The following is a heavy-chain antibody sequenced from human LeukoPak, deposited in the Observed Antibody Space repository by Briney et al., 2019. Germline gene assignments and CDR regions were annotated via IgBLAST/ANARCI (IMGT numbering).Heavy chain of an antibody. CDR3: AREDSSSSGGDAFDI. V-gene: IGHV3-21*01. CDR1: GFTFSRYS. CDR2: ISSSSTYI. J-gene: IGHJ3*02. D-gene: IGHD6-6*01. Sequence: PGGSLRLSCAASGFTFSRYSMNWVRQAPGKGLEWVSSISSSSTYIYYADSLKGRFTISRDNAKNSLYLQMNSLRAEDTAVYYCAREDSSSSGGDAFDIWGQGTMVTVSS.